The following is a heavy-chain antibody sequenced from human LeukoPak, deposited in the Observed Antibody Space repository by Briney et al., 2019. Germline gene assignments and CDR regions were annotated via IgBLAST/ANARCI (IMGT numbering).Heavy chain of an antibody. CDR1: GYIFTTYW. CDR2: ILPSDSYT. CDR3: ARRGYCSGASCYSAANLDY. D-gene: IGHD2-15*01. Sequence: GASLQISCKGSGYIFTTYWINWVRQLPGKGLEWMGNILPSDSYTNYSPSFQGHVTISVDKSISTAYLQWSSLKASDTAMYYCARRGYCSGASCYSAANLDYWGQGTLVTVSS. J-gene: IGHJ4*02. V-gene: IGHV5-10-1*01.